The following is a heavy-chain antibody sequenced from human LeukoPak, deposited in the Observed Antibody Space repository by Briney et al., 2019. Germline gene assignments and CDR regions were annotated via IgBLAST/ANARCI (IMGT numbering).Heavy chain of an antibody. CDR3: ARYMYRVVTSSDY. Sequence: PGGSLRLSCAASQFTFSGYGMNWVRRAPGKGLEWASSISSRSGYIYYAELVKGRLTIARDNGKNSLYLQMGSLRAEDTAVYYCARYMYRVVTSSDYWGQGTLVTVSS. J-gene: IGHJ4*02. D-gene: IGHD3-3*01. V-gene: IGHV3-21*01. CDR2: ISSRSGYI. CDR1: QFTFSGYG.